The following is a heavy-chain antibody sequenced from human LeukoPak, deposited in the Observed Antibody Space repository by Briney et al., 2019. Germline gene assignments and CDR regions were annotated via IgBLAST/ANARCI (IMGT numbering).Heavy chain of an antibody. CDR3: ARKNWEAYDY. Sequence: ASVKVSCKASDYTFIADGISWVRQAPGQGLEWMGWISSYNGNTNYAQKFQGRLTMTTDTSTSTAYMELRSLRSDDTAVYYCARKNWEAYDYWGQGTLVTVSS. J-gene: IGHJ4*02. CDR1: DYTFIADG. CDR2: ISSYNGNT. V-gene: IGHV1-18*01. D-gene: IGHD7-27*01.